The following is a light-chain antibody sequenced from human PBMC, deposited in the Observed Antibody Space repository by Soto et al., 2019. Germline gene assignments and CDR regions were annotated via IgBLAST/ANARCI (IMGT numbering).Light chain of an antibody. J-gene: IGKJ1*01. V-gene: IGKV1-5*03. CDR3: QHYNSYSEA. CDR2: KAS. CDR1: ETIKTY. Sequence: DIEMTQSPSSLSASVGDRVTITCRASETIKTYVNWYQQKPGKAPKLLIYKASTLKSGVPSRFSGSGSGTEFTLTISSLQPDDFATYYCQHYNSYSEAFGQGTKVDI.